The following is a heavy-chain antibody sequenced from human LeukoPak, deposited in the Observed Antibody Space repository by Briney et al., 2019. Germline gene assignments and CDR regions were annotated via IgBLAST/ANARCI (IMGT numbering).Heavy chain of an antibody. V-gene: IGHV5-51*01. CDR2: ISPGDSDT. CDR1: GYSFTSYW. D-gene: IGHD6-19*01. CDR3: ARPPFYSVAGTH. Sequence: GESLKICCKGAGYSFTSYWSGWGRQMPGEGLGWVGIISPGDSDTRYSPSCEGQVTITADKSISTAYLQWSGLKASATAMYYCARPPFYSVAGTHGGQGTLVPVSS. J-gene: IGHJ4*02.